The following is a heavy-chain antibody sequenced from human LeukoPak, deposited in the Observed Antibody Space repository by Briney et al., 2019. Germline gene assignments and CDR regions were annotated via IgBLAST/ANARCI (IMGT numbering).Heavy chain of an antibody. V-gene: IGHV3-23*01. CDR3: TKSASISRYCPDGICYDFDY. CDR2: ISGDGDFT. J-gene: IGHJ4*02. D-gene: IGHD2-8*01. Sequence: PGGSLRLSCAASQFTFSSYALSWVRQPPGMGLEWVSGISGDGDFTSYADCVKGRFTISRGNSKNTLYLQMNSLRGEDTAIYYCTKSASISRYCPDGICYDFDYWGQGTLVTVSS. CDR1: QFTFSSYA.